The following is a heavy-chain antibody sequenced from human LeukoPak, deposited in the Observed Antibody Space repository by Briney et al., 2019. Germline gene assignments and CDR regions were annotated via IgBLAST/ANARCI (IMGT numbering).Heavy chain of an antibody. CDR3: GNGGARLRLAHGY. V-gene: IGHV1-24*01. CDR1: GYTLTELS. J-gene: IGHJ4*01. Sequence: ASVKVSCKVSGYTLTELSMHWVRQAPGKGLEWMGGIDPEDGKTIYAQKFQGRVTMTEDTSTDTAYMELSSLRSEDTAVYYCGNGGARLRLAHGYLGQGNPGHG. D-gene: IGHD6-19*01. CDR2: IDPEDGKT.